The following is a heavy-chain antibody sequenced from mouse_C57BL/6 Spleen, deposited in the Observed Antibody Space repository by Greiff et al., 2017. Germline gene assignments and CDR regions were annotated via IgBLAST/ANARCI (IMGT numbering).Heavy chain of an antibody. CDR1: GFTFSSYA. CDR3: ARDETAFAY. V-gene: IGHV5-4*01. D-gene: IGHD1-2*01. J-gene: IGHJ3*01. CDR2: ISDGGSYT. Sequence: EVKLMESGGGLVKPGGSLKLSCAASGFTFSSYAMSWVRQTPDKRLEWVATISDGGSYTYYPDNVKGRFTISRDNAKNNLYLQMSHLKSEDTAMYYCARDETAFAYWGQGTLVTV.